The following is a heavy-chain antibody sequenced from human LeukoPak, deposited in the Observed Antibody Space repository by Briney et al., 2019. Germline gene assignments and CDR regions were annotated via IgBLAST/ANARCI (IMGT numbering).Heavy chain of an antibody. D-gene: IGHD3-10*01. Sequence: PGGSLRLSCTASRFTFGDYSMNWVRQAPGKGLEWVANIKQGGSEKDYLYSVKGRFTISRDNAKNSLFLQMNSLRGEDTAVYYCVRVDGGAFDIWGQGTMVTVSS. V-gene: IGHV3-7*01. CDR2: IKQGGSEK. CDR3: VRVDGGAFDI. J-gene: IGHJ3*02. CDR1: RFTFGDYS.